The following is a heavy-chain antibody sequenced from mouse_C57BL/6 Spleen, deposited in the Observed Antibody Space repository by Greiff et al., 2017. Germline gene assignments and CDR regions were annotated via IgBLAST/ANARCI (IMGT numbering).Heavy chain of an antibody. Sequence: VQLQQSGAELARPGASVKLSCKASGYTFTSYGISWVKQRTGQGLEWIGEIYPRSGNTYYNEKFQGKATLTADKSSSTAYMELRSLTSEDSAVYFCARGIYDGYYDWYFDVWGTGTTVTVSS. D-gene: IGHD2-3*01. CDR1: GYTFTSYG. V-gene: IGHV1-81*01. CDR2: IYPRSGNT. J-gene: IGHJ1*03. CDR3: ARGIYDGYYDWYFDV.